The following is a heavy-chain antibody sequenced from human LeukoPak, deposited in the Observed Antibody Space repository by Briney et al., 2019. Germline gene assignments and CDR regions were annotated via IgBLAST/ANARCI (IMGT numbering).Heavy chain of an antibody. Sequence: GASVKVSCKASGYTFTGYYMHWVRQAPGQGLEWMGWINPNSGGTNYAQKFQGRVTMTRDTSISTAYMELSSLRSEDTAVYYCARGPGVLRYFDLMDVWGKGTTVTISS. V-gene: IGHV1-2*02. CDR1: GYTFTGYY. CDR2: INPNSGGT. J-gene: IGHJ6*03. CDR3: ARGPGVLRYFDLMDV. D-gene: IGHD3-9*01.